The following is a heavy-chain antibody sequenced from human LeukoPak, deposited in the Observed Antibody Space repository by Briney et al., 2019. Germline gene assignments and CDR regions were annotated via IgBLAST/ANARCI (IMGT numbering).Heavy chain of an antibody. D-gene: IGHD1-26*01. CDR1: GYTFTGYS. Sequence: ASVKVSCKASGYTFTGYSVHWVRQAPGQGLEWMGWINPNSGGTKYALRFQGRVTMTRDTSISTAYMELSRLTSDDTAVYYCARQTGGATTKVSPWGQGTLVTVSS. V-gene: IGHV1-2*02. CDR3: ARQTGGATTKVSP. CDR2: INPNSGGT. J-gene: IGHJ5*02.